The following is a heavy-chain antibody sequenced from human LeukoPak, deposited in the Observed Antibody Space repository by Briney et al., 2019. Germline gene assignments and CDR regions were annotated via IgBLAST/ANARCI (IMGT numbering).Heavy chain of an antibody. CDR1: GYSFTGYW. CDR3: ATRWGSGWYYFDY. D-gene: IGHD6-19*01. V-gene: IGHV5-51*01. Sequence: GESLKISCKGSGYSFTGYWIGWVRQMPGKGLEWMGIIYPGDSDTRYSPSFRGQVTISADKSISTAYLQWSSLKASDTAMYYCATRWGSGWYYFDYWGQGTLVTVSS. J-gene: IGHJ4*02. CDR2: IYPGDSDT.